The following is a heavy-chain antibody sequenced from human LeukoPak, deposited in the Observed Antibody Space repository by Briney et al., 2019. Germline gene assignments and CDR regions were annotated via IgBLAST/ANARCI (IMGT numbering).Heavy chain of an antibody. CDR2: LSDTGAST. CDR1: GFIFSSYA. Sequence: GGSLRLSCAASGFIFSSYAMSWVRQAPGKGLEWVSSLSDTGASTYYADSVKGRFTISRDNSKYTLYLQMNSLRAEDTAVYYCAKKFVSDSSNYYKYFFDYWGQGTLVSVSS. D-gene: IGHD3-22*01. V-gene: IGHV3-23*01. J-gene: IGHJ4*02. CDR3: AKKFVSDSSNYYKYFFDY.